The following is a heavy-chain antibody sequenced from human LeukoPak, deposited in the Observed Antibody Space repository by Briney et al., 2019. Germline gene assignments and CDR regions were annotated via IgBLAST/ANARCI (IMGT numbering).Heavy chain of an antibody. J-gene: IGHJ6*03. CDR3: ARITAVAARSYDHDYYYYMDV. Sequence: PSETLSLTCTVSGYSISSGYYWGWIRQPPGKGLEWIGSIYHSGSTYYNPSLKSRVTISVDTSKNQFSLKLSSVTAADTAVYYCARITAVAARSYDHDYYYYMDVWGKGTTVTVSS. D-gene: IGHD6-6*01. V-gene: IGHV4-38-2*02. CDR2: IYHSGST. CDR1: GYSISSGYY.